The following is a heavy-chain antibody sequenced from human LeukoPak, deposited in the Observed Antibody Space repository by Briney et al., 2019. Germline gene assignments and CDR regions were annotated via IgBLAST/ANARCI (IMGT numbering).Heavy chain of an antibody. CDR3: ARHYYGSGSSDDAFDI. CDR2: IYYSGST. Sequence: SETLSLTCTVSGGSISSYYWSWIRQPPGKGLEWIGYIYYSGSTNYNPSLKSRVTISVDTSKNQFSLKLSSVTAADTAVYYCARHYYGSGSSDDAFDIWGQGTMVTVSS. J-gene: IGHJ3*02. V-gene: IGHV4-59*08. CDR1: GGSISSYY. D-gene: IGHD3-10*01.